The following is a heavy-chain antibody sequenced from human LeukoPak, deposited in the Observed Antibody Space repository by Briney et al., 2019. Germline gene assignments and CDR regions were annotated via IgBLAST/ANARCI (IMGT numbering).Heavy chain of an antibody. Sequence: SETLSLTCTVSGGSISSSSYYWGWIRQPPGKGLEWIGYIHYSGSTNYNPSFKSRVSISIDTSKNQFSLKLNSVTAADTAVYFCARAPKFCSGTNCLFDNWGQGTRVIVSS. V-gene: IGHV4-61*05. J-gene: IGHJ4*02. D-gene: IGHD2-2*01. CDR1: GGSISSSSYY. CDR3: ARAPKFCSGTNCLFDN. CDR2: IHYSGST.